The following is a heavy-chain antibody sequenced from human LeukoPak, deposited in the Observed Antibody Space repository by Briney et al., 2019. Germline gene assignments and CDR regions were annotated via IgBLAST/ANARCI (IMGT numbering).Heavy chain of an antibody. CDR3: AREGGPYRPLDY. Sequence: KPSGTLSLTCGVSGGSITNTNYWTWVRQPPGKGLEWIGEVNLQGSTNYNPSLMGRVAIAVDTSENRISLQLTSVTAADTAVYYCAREGGPYRPLDYSGQGTLVTVSS. V-gene: IGHV4-4*02. J-gene: IGHJ4*02. CDR1: GGSITNTNY. CDR2: VNLQGST.